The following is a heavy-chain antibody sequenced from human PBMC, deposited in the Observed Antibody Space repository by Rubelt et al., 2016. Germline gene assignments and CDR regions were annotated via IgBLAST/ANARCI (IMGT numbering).Heavy chain of an antibody. Sequence: VQLVESGGGVVQPGGSLRLSCAASGFIFSSYAMSWVRQAPGKGLEWVSVVSASGSGTCYADSVKGRVTISRDNAKVLVFLDSDSLRAEDTAIYHCAKKISPVPGTFTLDSWGQGTQVTVSS. V-gene: IGHV3-23*04. CDR3: AKKISPVPGTFTLDS. D-gene: IGHD1-14*01. J-gene: IGHJ4*02. CDR1: GFIFSSYA. CDR2: VSASGSGT.